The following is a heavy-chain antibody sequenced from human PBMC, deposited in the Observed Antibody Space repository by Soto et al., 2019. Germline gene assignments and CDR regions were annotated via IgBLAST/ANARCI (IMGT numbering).Heavy chain of an antibody. CDR2: ISSSGSTI. Sequence: GGSLRLSCAASGFTFFSYEMSWVRQAPGKGLEWVSYISSSGSTIYYAGSVKGRFTISRDNAKNSLYLQMNSLRAEDTAVYYCARDLGDGYNYPFDIWGQGTMVTVSS. CDR1: GFTFFSYE. D-gene: IGHD5-12*01. V-gene: IGHV3-48*03. CDR3: ARDLGDGYNYPFDI. J-gene: IGHJ3*02.